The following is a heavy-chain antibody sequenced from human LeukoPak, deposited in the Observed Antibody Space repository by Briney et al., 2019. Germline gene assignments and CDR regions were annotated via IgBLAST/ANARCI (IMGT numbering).Heavy chain of an antibody. D-gene: IGHD3-10*01. V-gene: IGHV4-34*01. CDR1: GGSFSGYY. Sequence: SLTXAVCGGSFSGYYWSWIRQPPGKGLEWVGEINHSGSTNYNPSLKSRVTISVDTSKNQFSLKLSSVTAADTAVYYCARGSNTMVRGVSITIDXWGQGTLXXVXS. J-gene: IGHJ5*02. CDR2: INHSGST. CDR3: ARGSNTMVRGVSITIDX.